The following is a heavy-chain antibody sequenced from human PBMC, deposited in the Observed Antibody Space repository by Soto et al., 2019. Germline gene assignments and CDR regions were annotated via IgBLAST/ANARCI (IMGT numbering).Heavy chain of an antibody. V-gene: IGHV5-51*01. D-gene: IGHD1-20*01. CDR1: GYSFNSYW. Sequence: LKISCKASGYSFNSYWIGWVRQMPGKGLEWMGIVHPGNSDIRYSPSFQGQVTVSVDRSISTAYLQWSSLKASDTAMYYCAALTGATFHWGQGTLVTVSS. J-gene: IGHJ4*02. CDR2: VHPGNSDI. CDR3: AALTGATFH.